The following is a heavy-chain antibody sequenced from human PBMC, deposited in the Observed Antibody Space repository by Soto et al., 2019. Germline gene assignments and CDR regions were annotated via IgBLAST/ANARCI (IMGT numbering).Heavy chain of an antibody. Sequence: QVQLVESGGGVVQPGRSLRLSCAASGFTFSSYGMHWVRQAPGKGLEWVAVISCDGSNKYYADSVKGRFTISRDNSKNTLYLQMNSLRAEDTAVYYCAKDLFRGETRVAFDIWGQGTMVTVSS. V-gene: IGHV3-30*18. J-gene: IGHJ3*02. D-gene: IGHD2-21*01. CDR3: AKDLFRGETRVAFDI. CDR1: GFTFSSYG. CDR2: ISCDGSNK.